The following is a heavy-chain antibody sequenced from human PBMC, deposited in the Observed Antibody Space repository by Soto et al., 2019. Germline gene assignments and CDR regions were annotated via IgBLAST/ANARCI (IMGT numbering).Heavy chain of an antibody. Sequence: EVQLVESGGGLVKAGGSLRLSCAASGFTFSDAWMPWVRQAPGKGLEWVGRIISKTDGERTDYAAPVKGRFSISRDDSKNMLYLQMNSLKTDDTGVYYCTTDYFFGSGTGDYWGQGTLVNVSS. CDR2: IISKTDGERT. CDR1: GFTFSDAW. V-gene: IGHV3-15*01. J-gene: IGHJ4*02. CDR3: TTDYFFGSGTGDY. D-gene: IGHD3-10*01.